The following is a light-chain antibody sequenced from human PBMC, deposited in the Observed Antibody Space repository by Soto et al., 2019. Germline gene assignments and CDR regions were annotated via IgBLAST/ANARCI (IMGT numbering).Light chain of an antibody. J-gene: IGKJ5*01. Sequence: DIQMTQSPSTLSASVGDRVTITCRASQSISSWLAWYQQKPGKAPKLLIYKASSLESGVPSRFSGSGSGTEFTLTISSLQPDDFATYYCQQYNSYLTFGQGTRLENK. CDR3: QQYNSYLT. V-gene: IGKV1-5*03. CDR2: KAS. CDR1: QSISSW.